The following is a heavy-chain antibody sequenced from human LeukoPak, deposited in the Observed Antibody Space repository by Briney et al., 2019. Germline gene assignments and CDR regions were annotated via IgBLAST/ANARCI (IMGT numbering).Heavy chain of an antibody. CDR2: AYHSGRT. Sequence: PSGTLSLTCAVSGGSISSSNWWSWVRQPPGKGLEWIGEAYHSGRTNYNPSLKSRVTISVDKSKNQFSLKLSSVTAADTAVYYCARDYRFYCSSTNCPPEAFDIWGQGTTVTVSS. CDR3: ARDYRFYCSSTNCPPEAFDI. CDR1: GGSISSSNW. J-gene: IGHJ3*02. V-gene: IGHV4-4*02. D-gene: IGHD2-2*01.